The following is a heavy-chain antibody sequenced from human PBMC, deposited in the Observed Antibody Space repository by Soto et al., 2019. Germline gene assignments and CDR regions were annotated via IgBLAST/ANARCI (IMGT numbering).Heavy chain of an antibody. CDR3: ARDGVQLLYKNYFHT. CDR1: GGTFSTYA. D-gene: IGHD1-7*01. Sequence: QVQLVQSGADVKKPGSSVRVSCKASGGTFSTYAINWVRQAPGHGLEWMGVIFPIFNKTHYAQNFQGRVTIIADKSTSTSYMELSSLRSEDTAVYYCARDGVQLLYKNYFHTWGQGTLVTVSS. J-gene: IGHJ5*02. CDR2: IFPIFNKT. V-gene: IGHV1-69*06.